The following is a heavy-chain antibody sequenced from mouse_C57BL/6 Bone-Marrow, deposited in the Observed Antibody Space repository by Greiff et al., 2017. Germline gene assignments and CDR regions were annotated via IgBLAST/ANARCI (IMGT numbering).Heavy chain of an antibody. CDR1: GYTFTSYW. D-gene: IGHD1-1*01. V-gene: IGHV1-59*01. J-gene: IGHJ2*01. CDR2: IDPSDSYP. CDR3: SRGWNTYYYGSSYYFDY. Sequence: VQLQQPGAELVRPGTSVKLSCKASGYTFTSYWMHWVKQRPGEGLEWIGVIDPSDSYPNYNQKYKGKATLTVDTSSSTAYMQLSSLTSEDSAVYYCSRGWNTYYYGSSYYFDYWGQGTTLTVSS.